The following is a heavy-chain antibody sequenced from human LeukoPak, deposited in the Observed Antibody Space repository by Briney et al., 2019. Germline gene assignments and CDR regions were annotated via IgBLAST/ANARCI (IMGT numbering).Heavy chain of an antibody. V-gene: IGHV1-69*05. J-gene: IGHJ4*02. Sequence: GASVKVSCKASGGTFSSYAISWVRQAPGQGLEWMGGIIPIFGTANYAQKFQGRVTITTDESTSTAYMELSSLRSEDTAVYYCARAGADPSYGWMYYFNYWGQGTLVTVSS. CDR3: ARAGADPSYGWMYYFNY. CDR1: GGTFSSYA. CDR2: IIPIFGTA. D-gene: IGHD5-18*01.